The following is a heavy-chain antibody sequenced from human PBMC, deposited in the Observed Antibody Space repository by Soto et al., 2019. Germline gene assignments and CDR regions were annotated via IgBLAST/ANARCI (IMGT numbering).Heavy chain of an antibody. D-gene: IGHD7-27*01. CDR3: ARGDQLGIYYFDY. CDR2: LYSGGAT. V-gene: IGHV3-66*01. Sequence: EVQVVESGGGLVQPGASLRLSCAASGFTVSSNYMSWVRQAPGKGLEWVSVLYSGGATYYTDSVKGRCTISRDNSKNTLYLQMNSLRVEDTAVYYCARGDQLGIYYFDYWGQGTLVTVSS. CDR1: GFTVSSNY. J-gene: IGHJ4*02.